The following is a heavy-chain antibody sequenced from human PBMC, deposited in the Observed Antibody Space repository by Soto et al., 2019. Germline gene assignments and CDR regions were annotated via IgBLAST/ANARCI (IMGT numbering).Heavy chain of an antibody. CDR3: ARAPDREGPLYYFDY. Sequence: GRLLRFPCAAAEFNFRSYGMSWIRQAKGKGLEWVANIKQDGSEKYYVDSVKGRFTISRDNAKNSLYLQMNSLRAEDTAVYYCARAPDREGPLYYFDYWGQGTLVTVSS. CDR2: IKQDGSEK. CDR1: EFNFRSYG. D-gene: IGHD1-26*01. J-gene: IGHJ4*02. V-gene: IGHV3-7*05.